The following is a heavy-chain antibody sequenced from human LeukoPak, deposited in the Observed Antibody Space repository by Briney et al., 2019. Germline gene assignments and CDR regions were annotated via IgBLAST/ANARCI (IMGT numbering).Heavy chain of an antibody. CDR1: GYTLTELS. CDR3: ATDVPALEEGRYYYYYGMDV. D-gene: IGHD2-2*01. V-gene: IGHV1-24*01. J-gene: IGHJ6*02. Sequence: ASVKVSFKVSGYTLTELSMHWVRQAPGKGLEWMGGFDPEDGETIYAQKFQGRVTMTEDTSTDTAYMELSSLRSEDTAVYYCATDVPALEEGRYYYYYGMDVWGQGTTVTVSS. CDR2: FDPEDGET.